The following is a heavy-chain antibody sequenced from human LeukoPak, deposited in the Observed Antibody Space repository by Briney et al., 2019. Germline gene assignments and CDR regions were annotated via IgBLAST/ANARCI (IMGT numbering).Heavy chain of an antibody. J-gene: IGHJ4*02. CDR3: ATVPPYCSSTSCYFVY. CDR2: IIGSGGST. V-gene: IGHV3-23*01. Sequence: GGSLRLSCAASGFTFSSYAMSWVGQAPGKGLEWVSSIIGSGGSTYYADSVKGRFTISRDNSKNTLYLQMNSLRAEDTAVYYCATVPPYCSSTSCYFVYWGQGTLVTVSS. D-gene: IGHD2-2*01. CDR1: GFTFSSYA.